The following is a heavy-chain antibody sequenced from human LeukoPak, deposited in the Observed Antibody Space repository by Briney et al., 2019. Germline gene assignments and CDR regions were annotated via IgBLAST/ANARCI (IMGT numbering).Heavy chain of an antibody. J-gene: IGHJ5*02. CDR1: GGSLSGYY. V-gene: IGHV4-34*01. CDR2: INRSGST. CDR3: ARGYGTYYDILTGYNWFDP. Sequence: SETLSLTCAVYGGSLSGYYWSWIRQPPGKGLEWIGEINRSGSTNYNPSLKSRVTISVDTSKNQFSLKLSSVTAADTAVYYCARGYGTYYDILTGYNWFDPWGQGTLVTVSS. D-gene: IGHD3-9*01.